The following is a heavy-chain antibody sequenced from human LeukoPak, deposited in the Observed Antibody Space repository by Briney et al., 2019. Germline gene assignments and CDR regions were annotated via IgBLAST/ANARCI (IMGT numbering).Heavy chain of an antibody. V-gene: IGHV1-18*01. CDR3: ARDAYYYYGSGSPIRAFDI. J-gene: IGHJ3*02. CDR1: GYTFTSYG. Sequence: ASVKVSCKASGYTFTSYGISWVREAPGQGLEWMGWFSVYNGNTNYAQSLQGRVTMTTDTSTNTAYMELRSLRSDDTAVYYCARDAYYYYGSGSPIRAFDIWGQGTMVTVSS. CDR2: FSVYNGNT. D-gene: IGHD3-10*01.